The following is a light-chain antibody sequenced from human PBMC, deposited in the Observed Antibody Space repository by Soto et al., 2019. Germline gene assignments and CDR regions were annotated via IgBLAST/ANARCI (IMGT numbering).Light chain of an antibody. CDR3: QQYGSSPGT. CDR2: GAS. Sequence: EIVLTQSPGTLSLSPGERATLSCWASQSVSSSCLAWYQQKPGQAPRLLIHGASSRATGIPDRFSGSGSGTDFTLTISRLEPEDFAVYYCQQYGSSPGTVGQGTKVDIK. CDR1: QSVSSSC. V-gene: IGKV3-20*01. J-gene: IGKJ1*01.